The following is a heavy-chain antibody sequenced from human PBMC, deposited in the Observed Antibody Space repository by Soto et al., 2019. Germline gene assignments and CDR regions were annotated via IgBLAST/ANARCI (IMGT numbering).Heavy chain of an antibody. D-gene: IGHD1-26*01. Sequence: SGPTLVNPTQTLTLTCTFSGFSLSTSGMCVSWIRQPPGKALEWLALIDWDDDKYYSTSLKTRLTISKDTSKNQVVLTMTNMDPVDTATYYCARSSPSTTIVGASLLVPYGMDVWGQGTTVTVSS. J-gene: IGHJ6*02. CDR3: ARSSPSTTIVGASLLVPYGMDV. CDR2: IDWDDDK. CDR1: GFSLSTSGMC. V-gene: IGHV2-70*01.